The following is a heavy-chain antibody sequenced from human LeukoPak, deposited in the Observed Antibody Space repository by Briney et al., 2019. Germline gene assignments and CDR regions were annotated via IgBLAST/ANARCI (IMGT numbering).Heavy chain of an antibody. CDR2: IYYSGST. CDR1: GGSISSYY. Sequence: PSETLSLTCTVCGGSISSYYWSWIRQPPGKGLEWIGYIYYSGSTNYNPSLKSRVTISVDTSKNQFSLKLSSVTAADTAVYYCARRLGRKFGERFYYYHYMDVWDKGTTVTISS. CDR3: ARRLGRKFGERFYYYHYMDV. V-gene: IGHV4-59*01. D-gene: IGHD3-10*01. J-gene: IGHJ6*03.